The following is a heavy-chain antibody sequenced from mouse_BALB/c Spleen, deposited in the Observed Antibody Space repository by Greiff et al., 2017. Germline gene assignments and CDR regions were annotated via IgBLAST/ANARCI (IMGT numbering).Heavy chain of an antibody. V-gene: IGHV5-17*02. J-gene: IGHJ2*01. CDR1: GFTFSSFG. CDR3: ARIYYDYDVYYFDY. Sequence: EVQGVESGGGLVQPGGSRKLSCAASGFTFSSFGMHWVRQAPEKGLEWVAYISSGSSTIYYADTVKGRFTISRDNPKNTLFLQMTSLRSEDTAMYYCARIYYDYDVYYFDYWGQGTTLTVSS. CDR2: ISSGSSTI. D-gene: IGHD2-4*01.